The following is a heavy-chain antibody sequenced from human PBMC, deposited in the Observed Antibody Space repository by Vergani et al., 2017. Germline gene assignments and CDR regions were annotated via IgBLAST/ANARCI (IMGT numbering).Heavy chain of an antibody. V-gene: IGHV3-23*01. CDR2: ISGSGGST. J-gene: IGHJ4*02. Sequence: EVQLLESGGGLVQPGGSLRLSCAASGFTFSSYAMSWVRQAPGKGLEWVSAISGSGGSTYYADSVKGRFTISRDNSKNTLYLQMNSLGAEDTAVYYRANPAVVEPLGYWGQGTLVTVSS. D-gene: IGHD2-15*01. CDR3: ANPAVVEPLGY. CDR1: GFTFSSYA.